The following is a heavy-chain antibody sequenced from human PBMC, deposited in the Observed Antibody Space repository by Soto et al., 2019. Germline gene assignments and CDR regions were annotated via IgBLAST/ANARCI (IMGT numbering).Heavy chain of an antibody. CDR2: IYSDGST. CDR3: AAAGGSYSSFNY. Sequence: PGGSLRLSCAASGFTVNSNYMSWVRQAPGKGLEWVSVIYSDGSTYYADSVKGRFIISRDNSNNTLYFQMNSLRSEDTAVYYCAAAGGSYSSFNYWGQGTLVTVSS. CDR1: GFTVNSNY. D-gene: IGHD1-26*01. V-gene: IGHV3-66*01. J-gene: IGHJ4*02.